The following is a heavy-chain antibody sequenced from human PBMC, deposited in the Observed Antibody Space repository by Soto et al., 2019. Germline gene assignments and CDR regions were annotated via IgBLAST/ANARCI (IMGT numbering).Heavy chain of an antibody. J-gene: IGHJ4*02. D-gene: IGHD5-12*01. CDR3: ARGLGYSGYDYDY. V-gene: IGHV3-21*01. Sequence: EVQLVESGGGLVKPGGSLRLSCAASGFTFSSYSMNWVRHAPGKGLEWVSSISSSSSYIYYADSVKGRFTISRDNAKNSLYLQMNSLRAEDTAVYYCARGLGYSGYDYDYWGQGTLVTVSS. CDR1: GFTFSSYS. CDR2: ISSSSSYI.